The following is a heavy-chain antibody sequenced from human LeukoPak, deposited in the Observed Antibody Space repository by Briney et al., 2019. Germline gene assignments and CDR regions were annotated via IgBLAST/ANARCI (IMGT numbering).Heavy chain of an antibody. V-gene: IGHV4-39*01. J-gene: IGHJ4*02. Sequence: SETLSLTCTVSGGSISSSSYYWGWIRQPPGKGLEWIGSIYYSGSTYYNPSLKSRVTISVDTSKNQFSLKLGSVTAADTAVYYCARLFEGYYFDYWGQGTLVTVSS. CDR2: IYYSGST. CDR3: ARLFEGYYFDY. CDR1: GGSISSSSYY.